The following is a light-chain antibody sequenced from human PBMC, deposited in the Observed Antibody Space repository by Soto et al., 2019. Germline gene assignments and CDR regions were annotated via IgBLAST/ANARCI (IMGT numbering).Light chain of an antibody. CDR3: APWDSSLSVVV. CDR1: SSDVGGYNY. V-gene: IGLV2-11*01. J-gene: IGLJ3*02. Sequence: QSALTQPRSVSGSPGQSVTISCTGTSSDVGGYNYVSWYQQHPGKAPKLMIYDVSKRPSVGPDRFSGSKSGNTASLTISGLQAEDEADYYCAPWDSSLSVVVFGGGTQLTVL. CDR2: DVS.